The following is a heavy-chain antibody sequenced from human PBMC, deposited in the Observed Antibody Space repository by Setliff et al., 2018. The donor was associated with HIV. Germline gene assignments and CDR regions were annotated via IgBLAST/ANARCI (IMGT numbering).Heavy chain of an antibody. Sequence: RASVKVSCKAFGYTFTTYSLHWVRQAPGQSLEWMGWINVGKGDTKYSQEFQGTISITTDTSASTGYMELSSLRSDDTAVYFCARGALLAVFDFDHWGHGTLVTVSS. CDR1: GYTFTTYS. CDR2: INVGKGDT. CDR3: ARGALLAVFDFDH. J-gene: IGHJ4*01. V-gene: IGHV1-3*01. D-gene: IGHD3-10*01.